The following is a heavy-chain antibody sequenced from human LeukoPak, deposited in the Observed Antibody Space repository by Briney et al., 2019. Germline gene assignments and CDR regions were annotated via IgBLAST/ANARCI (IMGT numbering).Heavy chain of an antibody. D-gene: IGHD6-13*01. CDR2: TYYRTKWYN. V-gene: IGHV6-1*01. CDR3: ARSYSSNGFAP. CDR1: VDSVSSNSAA. J-gene: IGHJ5*02. Sequence: LQTLSLTCAIPVDSVSSNSAACDCIRQSPSSGLGWLGRTYYRTKWYNDYAVSVKSRITINPDTSKNQFSLQLNSVTPEDTAVYYCARSYSSNGFAPWSQGTLVTVSS.